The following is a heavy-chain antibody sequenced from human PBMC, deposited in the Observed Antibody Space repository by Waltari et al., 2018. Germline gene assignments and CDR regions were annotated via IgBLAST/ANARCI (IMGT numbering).Heavy chain of an antibody. V-gene: IGHV3-23*03. CDR1: GITFSSYA. D-gene: IGHD5-12*01. CDR3: AKDRLFGMATIPDY. J-gene: IGHJ4*02. CDR2: IYSGGST. Sequence: EVQMLAYGGGLVQPGGSLRLSCAASGITFSSYAMSWVRQAPGKGLEWVSVIYSGGSTYYADSVKGRFTISRDNSKNTLYLQMNSLRAEDTAVYYCAKDRLFGMATIPDYWGQGTLVTVSS.